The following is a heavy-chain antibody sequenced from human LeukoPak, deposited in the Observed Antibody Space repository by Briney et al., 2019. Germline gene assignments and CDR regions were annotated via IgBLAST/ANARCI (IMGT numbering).Heavy chain of an antibody. CDR2: IYYSGST. CDR1: GGSISSYY. J-gene: IGHJ4*02. CDR3: AREGPRYSSSGTFDY. V-gene: IGHV4-59*01. D-gene: IGHD6-13*01. Sequence: SETLSLTCTVSGGSISSYYWSWIRQPPGKGLEWIGYIYYSGSTNYNPSLKSRVTISVDTSKNQFSLKLSSVTAADTAVYYCAREGPRYSSSGTFDYWGQGTLVTVSS.